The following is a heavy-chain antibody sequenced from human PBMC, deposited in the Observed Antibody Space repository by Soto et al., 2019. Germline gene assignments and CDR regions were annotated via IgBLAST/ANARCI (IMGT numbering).Heavy chain of an antibody. V-gene: IGHV3-11*01. Sequence: QVQLVESGGGLVKPEVSLRLSCAASGFTFSDYSMSWIRQAPGKGLEWVSYISSSGSPIYYADSGKGRFTISRDNAKNSLYLQMNSLRAEDTAVYYCARDWGLELVPKSDAFDMWGQGTMVTVSS. CDR3: ARDWGLELVPKSDAFDM. J-gene: IGHJ3*02. CDR2: ISSSGSPI. D-gene: IGHD1-7*01. CDR1: GFTFSDYS.